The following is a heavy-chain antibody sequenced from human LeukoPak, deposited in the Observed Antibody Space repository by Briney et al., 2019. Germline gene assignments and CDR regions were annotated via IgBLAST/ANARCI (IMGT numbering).Heavy chain of an antibody. CDR2: FDPEDGET. D-gene: IGHD5-12*01. CDR1: GYTLTELS. CDR3: ATDLSGAVATGD. V-gene: IGHV1-24*01. Sequence: GASVKVSCKVSGYTLTELSMHWVRQAPGKGLEWMGGFDPEDGETIYAQKFQGRVTMTEDTSTDTAHMELSSLRSEDTAVYYCATDLSGAVATGDWGQGTLVTVSS. J-gene: IGHJ4*02.